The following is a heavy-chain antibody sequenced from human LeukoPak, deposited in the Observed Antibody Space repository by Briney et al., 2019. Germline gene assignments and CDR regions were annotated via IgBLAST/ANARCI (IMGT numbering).Heavy chain of an antibody. CDR1: GGSISSSSYY. Sequence: SETLSLTCTVSGGSISSSSYYWGWIRQPPGKGLEWIGSIYYSGSTYYNPSLKSRVTISVDTSKNQISLKQSSVTAADTAMYYCATDGRERATAFGYWGQGTLVTVSS. CDR3: ATDGRERATAFGY. J-gene: IGHJ4*02. V-gene: IGHV4-39*02. CDR2: IYYSGST. D-gene: IGHD1-26*01.